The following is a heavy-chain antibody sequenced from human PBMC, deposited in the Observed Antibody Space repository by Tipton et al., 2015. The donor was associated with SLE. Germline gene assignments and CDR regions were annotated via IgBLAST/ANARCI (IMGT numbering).Heavy chain of an antibody. Sequence: TLSLTCTVSGASMSDYYWSWIRQPPGKGLEWIGEINHSGSTNYSPSLKSRVTISVDTSKNQFSLKLTSVTAADTAVYYCARAPGLERSYYYYYYMDVWGKGTTVTVSS. CDR3: ARAPGLERSYYYYYYMDV. CDR1: GASMSDYY. V-gene: IGHV4-34*01. D-gene: IGHD1-1*01. CDR2: INHSGST. J-gene: IGHJ6*03.